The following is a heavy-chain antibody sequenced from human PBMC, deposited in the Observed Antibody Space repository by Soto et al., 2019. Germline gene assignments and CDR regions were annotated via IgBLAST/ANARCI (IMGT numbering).Heavy chain of an antibody. D-gene: IGHD3-3*01. Sequence: QVQLVESGGGLVKPGGSLRLSCAASGFTFSDYYMSWIRQAPGKGLEWVSYISSSGSTIYYADSVKGRFTISRDNAKNSLYLQMNSLSVEDTAVYYCARDRSRSFRFLGYYYYMDVWGKGTTVTVSS. V-gene: IGHV3-11*01. CDR3: ARDRSRSFRFLGYYYYMDV. CDR2: ISSSGSTI. CDR1: GFTFSDYY. J-gene: IGHJ6*03.